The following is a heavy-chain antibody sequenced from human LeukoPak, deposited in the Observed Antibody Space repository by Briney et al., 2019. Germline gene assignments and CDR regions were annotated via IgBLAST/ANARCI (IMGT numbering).Heavy chain of an antibody. Sequence: GGSLRLSCAASGFTFSSYGMHWVRQAPGKGLEWVAVISYDGSNKYYADSVKGRFTISRDNAKNSLYLQMNSLRAEDTAVYYCARDPVRRLGMKGDYWGQGTLVTVSS. CDR1: GFTFSSYG. J-gene: IGHJ4*02. CDR2: ISYDGSNK. CDR3: ARDPVRRLGMKGDY. D-gene: IGHD7-27*01. V-gene: IGHV3-30*03.